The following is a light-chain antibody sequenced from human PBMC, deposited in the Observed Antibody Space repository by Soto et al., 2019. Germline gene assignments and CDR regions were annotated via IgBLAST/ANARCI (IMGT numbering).Light chain of an antibody. V-gene: IGLV8-61*01. Sequence: QTVVTQEPSFSVSPGRTVTLTCGLSSGSVSTSYYPSWYQQTPGQAPRTLIISTNTRSSGVPDRFSGSILGNKAALTITGAQADDESDYYCVLYMGSGIGVFGGGTKLTVL. CDR2: STN. J-gene: IGLJ3*02. CDR3: VLYMGSGIGV. CDR1: SGSVSTSYY.